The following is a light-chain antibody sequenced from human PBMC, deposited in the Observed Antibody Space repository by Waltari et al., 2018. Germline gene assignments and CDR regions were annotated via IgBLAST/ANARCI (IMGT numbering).Light chain of an antibody. CDR3: GSWDTSLATVV. V-gene: IGLV1-51*01. CDR2: DNN. CDR1: TSNIREQH. Sequence: QSVVTQPPSVSAVPGQTVTIACHGRTSNIREQHVFWYQQFPGAAPRLLIYDNNVRSSGISDRFSASKTGTSATLDITVLQSGDEADYYCGSWDTSLATVVFGGGTRLTVL. J-gene: IGLJ2*01.